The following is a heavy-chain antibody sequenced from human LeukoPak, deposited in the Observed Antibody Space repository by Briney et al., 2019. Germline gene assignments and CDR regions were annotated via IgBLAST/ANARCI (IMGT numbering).Heavy chain of an antibody. CDR1: GFTFSSYS. D-gene: IGHD3-22*01. J-gene: IGHJ4*02. CDR3: ARGTYYYDSSGYYFDY. V-gene: IGHV3-7*01. CDR2: IKQDGSEK. Sequence: GGSLRLSCAASGFTFSSYSMNWVRQAPGKGLEWVANIKQDGSEKFYVDSVKGRFTISRDNAKTSLYLQMNSLRAEDTAVYYCARGTYYYDSSGYYFDYWGQGTLVTVSS.